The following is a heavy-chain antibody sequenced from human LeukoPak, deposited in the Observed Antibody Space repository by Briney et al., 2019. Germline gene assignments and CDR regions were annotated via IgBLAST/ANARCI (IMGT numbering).Heavy chain of an antibody. D-gene: IGHD1-26*01. Sequence: GGSLRLSCAASGFTFSSYGIHWVRQAPGKGLEWVEFIRYDGSNKYYTDSVKGRFTISRDNSKNTLYLQMNSLRAEDTAVYYCAKGRGWEASYYYYYMDVWGKGTTVTISS. CDR3: AKGRGWEASYYYYYMDV. J-gene: IGHJ6*03. CDR2: IRYDGSNK. V-gene: IGHV3-30*02. CDR1: GFTFSSYG.